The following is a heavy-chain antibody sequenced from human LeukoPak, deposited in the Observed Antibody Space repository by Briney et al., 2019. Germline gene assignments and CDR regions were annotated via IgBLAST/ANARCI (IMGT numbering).Heavy chain of an antibody. CDR2: IWYDGSNK. CDR3: TKNSRDYYYMDY. CDR1: GFTFSSYG. V-gene: IGHV3-33*06. J-gene: IGHJ6*03. D-gene: IGHD5-24*01. Sequence: GGSLRLSCAASGFTFSSYGMHWLRQATGKGLEWVAVIWYDGSNKYYADSVKGRFTISRDNSKNTLYLQMNSLRAEDTAVRYCTKNSRDYYYMDYWGQGTMVTVSS.